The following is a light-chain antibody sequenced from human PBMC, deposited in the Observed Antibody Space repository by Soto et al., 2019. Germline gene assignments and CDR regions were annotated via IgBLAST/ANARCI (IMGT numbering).Light chain of an antibody. CDR1: QSVSSSY. Sequence: IVLTQSPGTLSLSPGERATLSCRASQSVSSSYLAWYQQKPGQAPRLLIYGASSRATGIPDRFSGSGSGTGFTLTISRLEPEDFAVYYCQQHGSSLITFGQGTRLEIK. CDR2: GAS. J-gene: IGKJ5*01. V-gene: IGKV3-20*01. CDR3: QQHGSSLIT.